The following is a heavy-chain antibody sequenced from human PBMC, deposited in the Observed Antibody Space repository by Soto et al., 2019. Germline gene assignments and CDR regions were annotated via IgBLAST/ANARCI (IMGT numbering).Heavy chain of an antibody. V-gene: IGHV4-4*02. CDR3: ATGSPYYYGSGGMWDS. D-gene: IGHD3-10*01. CDR1: GGSMSSPNW. Sequence: QVRLQESGPGLVKPSGTLSLTCLVSGGSMSSPNWWTWVRQAPVKGLEWIAEIHHSGATNYSPSLTSRSFISIDNSNKQFSLQLTSVTAADPAVYYCATGSPYYYGSGGMWDSWGRGALVTVSS. J-gene: IGHJ4*02. CDR2: IHHSGAT.